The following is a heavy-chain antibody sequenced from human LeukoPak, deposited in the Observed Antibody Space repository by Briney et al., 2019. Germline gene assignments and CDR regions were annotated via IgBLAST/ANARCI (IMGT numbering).Heavy chain of an antibody. Sequence: GGSLRLSCAASGFTFSSYSMNWVRQAPGKGLEWVSYISGSSSTIHYADSVKGRSTIPRDSAKNSLYLQMNSLRAEDTAVYYCAREAGYSYALGYWGQGTLVTVSS. CDR2: ISGSSSTI. CDR3: AREAGYSYALGY. V-gene: IGHV3-48*01. J-gene: IGHJ4*02. D-gene: IGHD5-18*01. CDR1: GFTFSSYS.